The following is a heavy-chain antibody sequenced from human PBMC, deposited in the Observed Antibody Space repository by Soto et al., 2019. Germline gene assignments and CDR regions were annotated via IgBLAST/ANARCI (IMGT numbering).Heavy chain of an antibody. CDR2: INPSSGGT. CDR1: GYTFIDYY. J-gene: IGHJ6*02. D-gene: IGHD2-15*01. CDR3: ARGRGYDCPASYCYALSGLDV. Sequence: QVQLVQSGAEVKKPGASVKVSCTASGYTFIDYYMHWVRQAPGQGLEWMGWINPSSGGTHYAQKFQGRVAMTRDTSISIVDMELSRLKSDDTAMYYCARGRGYDCPASYCYALSGLDVWGQGTRVTVSS. V-gene: IGHV1-2*02.